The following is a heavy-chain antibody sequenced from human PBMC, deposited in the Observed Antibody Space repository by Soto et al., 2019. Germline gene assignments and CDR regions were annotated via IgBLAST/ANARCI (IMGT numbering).Heavy chain of an antibody. Sequence: WETLSLTCTVSGASMSSHYWTWLRQSPGKGLEWIGYISYSGSTYYNPSHKSRVTISADTSRNQFSLKLSAVISADTAVYYCARADPDASVGYWGQGTLVTVSS. CDR2: ISYSGST. CDR3: ARADPDASVGY. CDR1: GASMSSHY. J-gene: IGHJ4*02. V-gene: IGHV4-59*11. D-gene: IGHD3-16*01.